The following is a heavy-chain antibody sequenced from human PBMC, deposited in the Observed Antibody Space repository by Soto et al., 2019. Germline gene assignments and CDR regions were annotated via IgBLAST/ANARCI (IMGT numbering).Heavy chain of an antibody. V-gene: IGHV4-59*01. J-gene: IGHJ4*02. CDR2: LYYGRRA. CDR3: ALRSMAVVPEY. D-gene: IGHD3-22*01. CDR1: GDSISTYY. Sequence: QVQLQESGPGLVKPSETLSLTCAVSGDSISTYYCMWIRQPPGKGLESIGYLYYGRRANSNPSLKSGVTLSVDTSTNQCSLTLSSMTAADPAVDYCALRSMAVVPEYWGQGTLVTVSS.